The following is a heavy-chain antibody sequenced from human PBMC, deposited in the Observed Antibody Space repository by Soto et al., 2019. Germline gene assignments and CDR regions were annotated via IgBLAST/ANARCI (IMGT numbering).Heavy chain of an antibody. D-gene: IGHD1-1*01. J-gene: IGHJ5*02. CDR2: IYYSGST. CDR3: ARHCIALLDWFDP. V-gene: IGHV4-39*01. CDR1: GGSISSSSYY. Sequence: SETLSLTCTVSGGSISSSSYYWGWVRQPPGEGLEWIGSIYYSGSTYYNPSLKSRVTISVDTSKNQFSLKLSSVTAADTAVYYCARHCIALLDWFDPWGQGTLVTVSS.